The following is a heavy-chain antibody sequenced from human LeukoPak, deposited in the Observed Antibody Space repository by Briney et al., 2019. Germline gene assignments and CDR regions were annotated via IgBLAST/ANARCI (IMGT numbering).Heavy chain of an antibody. CDR1: GYTFTGYY. D-gene: IGHD4-17*01. Sequence: GASVKASCKASGYTFTGYYMHWVRQAPGQGLEWMGWINPNSGGTNYAQKFQGRVTMTRDTSISSAYMELSRLRSDDTAVYYCARAAWTTVTQRLSERYFQHWGQGTLVTVSS. CDR3: ARAAWTTVTQRLSERYFQH. CDR2: INPNSGGT. J-gene: IGHJ1*01. V-gene: IGHV1-2*02.